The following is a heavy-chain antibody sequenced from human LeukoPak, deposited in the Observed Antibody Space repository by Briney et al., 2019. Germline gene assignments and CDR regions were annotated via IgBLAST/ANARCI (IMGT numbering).Heavy chain of an antibody. CDR3: AREGGHCSSTSCYTRQGGFDY. Sequence: SETLSLTCTVSGVSISSYYWSWIRQPAGKGLEWIGRISTSGSTNYNPSLKSRVTMSVDTSKNQFSLNVSSVTAADTAVYYCAREGGHCSSTSCYTRQGGFDYWGQGTLVTVPS. D-gene: IGHD2-2*02. CDR2: ISTSGST. V-gene: IGHV4-4*07. J-gene: IGHJ4*02. CDR1: GVSISSYY.